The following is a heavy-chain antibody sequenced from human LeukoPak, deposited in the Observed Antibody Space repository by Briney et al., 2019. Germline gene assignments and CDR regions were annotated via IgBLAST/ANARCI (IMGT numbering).Heavy chain of an antibody. V-gene: IGHV3-30-3*01. CDR2: ISYDGSNK. CDR1: GFTFSSYA. D-gene: IGHD3-10*01. J-gene: IGHJ4*02. Sequence: GGSLRLSCAASGFTFSSYAMHWVRQAQAKGLEWVAGISYDGSNKNYADSVKGRFTISRDKSKNTLYLQMNSLRAEDTAVYYCARGRLYYHGPGSYEADYWGQGTLVTVSS. CDR3: ARGRLYYHGPGSYEADY.